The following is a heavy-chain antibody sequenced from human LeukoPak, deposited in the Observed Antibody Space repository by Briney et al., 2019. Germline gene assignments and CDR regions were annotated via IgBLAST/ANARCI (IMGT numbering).Heavy chain of an antibody. D-gene: IGHD4-17*01. V-gene: IGHV3-23*01. Sequence: GGSLRLSCAASGFTFSSYAMSWVRQAPGKGLEWVSAISGSGGSTYYADSVKGRFTISRDNSKNTLYLQMNSLRAEDTAVYYCAIGTTVTTKDYYFDYWGQETLVTVSS. CDR2: ISGSGGST. CDR1: GFTFSSYA. J-gene: IGHJ4*02. CDR3: AIGTTVTTKDYYFDY.